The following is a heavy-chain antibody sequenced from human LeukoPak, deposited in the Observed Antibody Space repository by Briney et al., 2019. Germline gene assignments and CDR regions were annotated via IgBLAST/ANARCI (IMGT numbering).Heavy chain of an antibody. V-gene: IGHV5-51*01. D-gene: IGHD1-1*01. CDR2: IYPGDSNT. J-gene: IGHJ5*02. CDR3: AGLCGYFHSKVWFDP. CDR1: GYNFATYW. Sequence: GESLKISCKGSGYNFATYWIGWVRQMPGKGLEWMGIIYPGDSNTRYSPSFQGQVTISVDKSISTAYLQWSSLTASDTAMYYCAGLCGYFHSKVWFDPWGQGTLVTVSS.